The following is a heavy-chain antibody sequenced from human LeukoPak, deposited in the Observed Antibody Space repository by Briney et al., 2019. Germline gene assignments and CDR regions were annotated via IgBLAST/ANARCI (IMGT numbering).Heavy chain of an antibody. CDR3: ARGAGYCSSTSCSVLYYYYYYMDV. D-gene: IGHD2-2*01. V-gene: IGHV1-69*05. CDR2: IIPIFGTA. CDR1: GGTFSSYA. Sequence: SVKVSCKASGGTFSSYAISWVRQAPGQGLEWMGGIIPIFGTANYAQKFQGRVTITTDESTSTAYMELSSLRSEDTAVYYCARGAGYCSSTSCSVLYYYYYYMDVWGKGTTVTVSS. J-gene: IGHJ6*03.